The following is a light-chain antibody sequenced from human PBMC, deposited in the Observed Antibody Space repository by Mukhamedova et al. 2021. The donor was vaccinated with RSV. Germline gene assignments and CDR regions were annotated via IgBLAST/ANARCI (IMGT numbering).Light chain of an antibody. Sequence: TWEASQDISDCLNWYQQKPGTAPRLLISDASTLKAGVPSRFSGSGSGTDFSFTISALQPEDFATYYCQQYESLPLAFGGGTRVDIK. CDR3: QQYESLPLA. CDR2: DAS. J-gene: IGKJ4*01. V-gene: IGKV1-33*01. CDR1: QDISDC.